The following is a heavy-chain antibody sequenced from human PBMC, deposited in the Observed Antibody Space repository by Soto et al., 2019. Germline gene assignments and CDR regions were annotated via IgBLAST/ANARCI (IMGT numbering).Heavy chain of an antibody. D-gene: IGHD3-10*01. J-gene: IGHJ4*02. V-gene: IGHV3-23*01. CDR1: GFTFSRYA. Sequence: EVQLLESGGGLVQPGGSLRLSCAASGFTFSRYAMSWVRQAPGKGLECVSAISGSVGSTYYADSVKGRFTISRDNSTNTLYLQMNSLRAEDTAVYYCATEVTMVRGVRTVLLDYWGQGPLVTVSS. CDR2: ISGSVGST. CDR3: ATEVTMVRGVRTVLLDY.